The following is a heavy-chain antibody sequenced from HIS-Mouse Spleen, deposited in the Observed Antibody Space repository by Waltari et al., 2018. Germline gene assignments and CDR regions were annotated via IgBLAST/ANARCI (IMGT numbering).Heavy chain of an antibody. CDR2: IYTSGST. CDR3: ARDGLGGSYYFDY. Sequence: QLQLQESGPGLVQPSETLSLTCTVSGRSLSSSCWRWLRQPAGKGLEWIGRIYTSGSTNYNPSLKSRVTMSVDTSKNQFSLKLGSVTAADTAVYYCARDGLGGSYYFDYWGQGTLVTVSS. CDR1: GRSLSSSC. D-gene: IGHD1-26*01. J-gene: IGHJ4*02. V-gene: IGHV4-4*07.